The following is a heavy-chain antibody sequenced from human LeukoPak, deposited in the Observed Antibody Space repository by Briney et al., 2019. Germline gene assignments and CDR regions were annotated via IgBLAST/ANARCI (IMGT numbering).Heavy chain of an antibody. Sequence: GGSLRLSCAASGFIFSSYSMSWVRQAPGKGLVWVSRIHSDGSSTTSADSVKGRFTISRDNAENTLYLQMNSLRAEDTAVYFCARGNAHAFDVWGQGTMVTVSS. CDR3: ARGNAHAFDV. CDR2: IHSDGSST. J-gene: IGHJ3*01. CDR1: GFIFSSYS. D-gene: IGHD1-1*01. V-gene: IGHV3-74*01.